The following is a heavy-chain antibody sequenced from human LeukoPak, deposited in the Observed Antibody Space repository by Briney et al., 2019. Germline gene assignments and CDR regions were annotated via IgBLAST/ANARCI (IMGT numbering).Heavy chain of an antibody. CDR1: GGTYSSCA. J-gene: IGHJ3*02. CDR3: ARVFTMIVGGAFDI. CDR2: IIPIFGTA. D-gene: IGHD3-22*01. V-gene: IGHV1-69*05. Sequence: SVKVSCKASGGTYSSCAISWVRQAPGQGLEWMGRIIPIFGTANYAQKFQGRVTITTDESTSTAYMELSSLRSEDTAVYYCARVFTMIVGGAFDIWGQGTMVTVSS.